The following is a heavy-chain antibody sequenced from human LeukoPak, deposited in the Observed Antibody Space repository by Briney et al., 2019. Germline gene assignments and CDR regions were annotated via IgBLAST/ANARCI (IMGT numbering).Heavy chain of an antibody. D-gene: IGHD4-17*01. CDR1: GFSLSTSGVG. J-gene: IGHJ5*02. CDR3: AHRRGYGDGPNWFDP. CDR2: IYWDDDK. Sequence: SGPTLVKPTQTLTLTCTFSGFSLSTSGVGVGWIRQPPGKALEWLALIYWDDDKRHSPSLKSRLTITKDTSKNQVVLTMTNMDPVDTATYYCAHRRGYGDGPNWFDPWGQGTLVTASS. V-gene: IGHV2-5*02.